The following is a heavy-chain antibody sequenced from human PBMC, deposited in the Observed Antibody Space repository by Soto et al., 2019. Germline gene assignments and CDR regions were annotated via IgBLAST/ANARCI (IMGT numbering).Heavy chain of an antibody. J-gene: IGHJ6*02. V-gene: IGHV4-34*01. CDR2: INHSGST. CDR3: ARGLKYYYGSSGSPYGMDV. CDR1: GGSFSGYY. D-gene: IGHD3-22*01. Sequence: SETLSLTCAVYGGSFSGYYWSWSRQPPGKGLEWIGEINHSGSTNYNPSLKSRVTISVDTSKNQFSLKLCSVTAADTAVYYCARGLKYYYGSSGSPYGMDVWGQGTTVTVSS.